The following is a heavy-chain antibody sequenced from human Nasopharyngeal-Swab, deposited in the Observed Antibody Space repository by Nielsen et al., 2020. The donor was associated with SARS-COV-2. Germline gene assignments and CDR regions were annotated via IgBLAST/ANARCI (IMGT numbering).Heavy chain of an antibody. CDR2: INPSGGST. J-gene: IGHJ4*02. D-gene: IGHD3-10*01. CDR1: GYTFTSYY. CDR3: ARDRGRGVIITNSMYYFDY. V-gene: IGHV1-46*01. Sequence: ASVKVSCKASGYTFTSYYMHWVRQAPGQGLEWMGIINPSGGSTSYAQKFQGRVTMTRDTSTSTVYMELSSLRSEDTAVYYCARDRGRGVIITNSMYYFDYWGQGTLVTVSS.